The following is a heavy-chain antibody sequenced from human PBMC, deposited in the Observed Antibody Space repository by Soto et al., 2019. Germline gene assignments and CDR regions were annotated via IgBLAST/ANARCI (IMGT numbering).Heavy chain of an antibody. CDR2: INSDGSST. V-gene: IGHV3-74*01. CDR1: GLTFSSYW. Sequence: EVQLVESGGGLVQPGGSLRLSCAASGLTFSSYWMHWVRQAQGKGLVWVSRINSDGSSTSYADSVKGRFTISRDNANNTLYLQMNSLRAEDTAVYYCVRTSLVVAAATREDYWGQGTLVTVSS. D-gene: IGHD2-15*01. J-gene: IGHJ4*02. CDR3: VRTSLVVAAATREDY.